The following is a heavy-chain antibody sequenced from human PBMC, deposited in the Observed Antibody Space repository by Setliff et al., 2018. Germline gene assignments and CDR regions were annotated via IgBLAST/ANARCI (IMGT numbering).Heavy chain of an antibody. V-gene: IGHV4-31*03. CDR2: IYYSGSTS. CDR1: GGSISSGGYY. Sequence: SEPLSLTCTVSGGSISSGGYYWSWIRQHPGKGLEWIGYIYYSGSTSYYNPSLKSRVTISVDTSKNQFSLKLSSVTAADTAVYYCARGRAGHSGHWGQGTLVTVSS. CDR3: ARGRAGHSGH. D-gene: IGHD6-19*01. J-gene: IGHJ1*01.